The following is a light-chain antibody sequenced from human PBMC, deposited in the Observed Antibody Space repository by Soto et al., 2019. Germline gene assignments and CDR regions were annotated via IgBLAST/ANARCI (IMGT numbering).Light chain of an antibody. CDR1: SSDVGSYNL. CDR3: CSYAGSSTFYVV. CDR2: EGN. J-gene: IGLJ2*01. V-gene: IGLV2-23*03. Sequence: QSALTQPASVSGSPGQSITISCTGTSSDVGSYNLVSWYQQHPGKAPKLVIYEGNKRPSGVSNRFSGSKSGNTASLTISGLQSEDESDYYCCSYAGSSTFYVVFGGGTKLTVL.